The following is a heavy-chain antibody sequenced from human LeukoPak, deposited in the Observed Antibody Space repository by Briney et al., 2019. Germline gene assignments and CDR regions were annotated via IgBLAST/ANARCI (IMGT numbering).Heavy chain of an antibody. D-gene: IGHD1-7*01. CDR1: GGSISSSSYY. J-gene: IGHJ6*03. CDR3: ARARAEYNWNYLTRSSYYMDV. CDR2: INHSGST. V-gene: IGHV4-39*07. Sequence: PSETLSLTCTVSGGSISSSSYYWGWIRQPPGKGLEWIGEINHSGSTNYNPSLKSRVTMSVDTSKNQFSLKLSSVTAADTAVYYCARARAEYNWNYLTRSSYYMDVWGKGTTVTVSS.